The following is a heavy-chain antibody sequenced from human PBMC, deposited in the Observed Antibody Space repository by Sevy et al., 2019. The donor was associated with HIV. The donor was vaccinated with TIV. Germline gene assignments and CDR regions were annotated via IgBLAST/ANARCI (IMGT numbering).Heavy chain of an antibody. J-gene: IGHJ1*01. CDR1: GYTFTNYH. V-gene: IGHV1-18*01. CDR2: ITAYNSNT. D-gene: IGHD1-26*01. CDR3: ARAPSGSQGPGQYFHH. Sequence: ASVKVSCKASGYTFTNYHITWVRQAPGQGLEWMGWITAYNSNTNYAQRLQGRVTMTTDTSTSTAYMELRSLRSDDTAVYYCARAPSGSQGPGQYFHHWGQGTLVTVSS.